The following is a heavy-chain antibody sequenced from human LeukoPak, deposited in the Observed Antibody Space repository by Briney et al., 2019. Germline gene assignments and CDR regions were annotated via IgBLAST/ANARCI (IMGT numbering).Heavy chain of an antibody. CDR1: GFTFSSYW. J-gene: IGHJ1*01. CDR2: IKQDGSEK. D-gene: IGHD4-17*01. V-gene: IGHV3-7*01. CDR3: AREPTVVTEGPEYFQH. Sequence: TGGSLRLSCAASGFTFSSYWMSWVRQAPGKGLEWVANIKQDGSEKYYVDSVKGRFTISRDNAKNSLYLQMNSLRAEDTAVYYCAREPTVVTEGPEYFQHWGQGTLVTVSS.